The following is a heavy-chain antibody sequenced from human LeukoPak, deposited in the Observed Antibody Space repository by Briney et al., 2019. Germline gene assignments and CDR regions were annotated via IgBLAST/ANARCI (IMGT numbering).Heavy chain of an antibody. V-gene: IGHV3-30-3*01. CDR2: ISHDGNNK. CDR1: GFTFSVYS. Sequence: GGSLRLSCAASGFTFSVYSMHWVRQAPGKGLEWVAVISHDGNNKYYADSVKGRFTISRDNSKNTLYLQVNSLRAEDTAVYYCARARYCSSTSCWGYSYYYYMDVWGKGTTVTVSS. D-gene: IGHD2-2*01. CDR3: ARARYCSSTSCWGYSYYYYMDV. J-gene: IGHJ6*03.